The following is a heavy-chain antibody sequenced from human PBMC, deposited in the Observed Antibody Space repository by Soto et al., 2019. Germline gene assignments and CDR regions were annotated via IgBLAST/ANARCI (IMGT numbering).Heavy chain of an antibody. Sequence: PSETLSLTCAVHGGSFTGYYWSWIRQPPGEGLEWIGEINHTGTTNHDPSLKSRVTFSVDATKKEISLKLTSVTAADTAVYFCARGPQATSGYRFFDPWRQGTLVTVSS. D-gene: IGHD5-18*01. CDR3: ARGPQATSGYRFFDP. CDR2: INHTGTT. CDR1: GGSFTGYY. V-gene: IGHV4-34*01. J-gene: IGHJ5*02.